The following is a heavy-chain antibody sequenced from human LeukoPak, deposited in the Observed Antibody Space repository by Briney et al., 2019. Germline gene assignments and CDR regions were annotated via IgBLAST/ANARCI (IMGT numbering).Heavy chain of an antibody. CDR2: ISSGSGSI. Sequence: GGSLRLSCAASGFTFSSYTMNWVRRAPGKGLEWVSSISSGSGSIYYRDSVKGRFTISRDNAKNSLYPQMNSLRAEDTAVYHCATGYSSSSPRIDSWGQGTLVTVSS. CDR3: ATGYSSSSPRIDS. J-gene: IGHJ4*02. V-gene: IGHV3-21*01. CDR1: GFTFSSYT. D-gene: IGHD6-13*01.